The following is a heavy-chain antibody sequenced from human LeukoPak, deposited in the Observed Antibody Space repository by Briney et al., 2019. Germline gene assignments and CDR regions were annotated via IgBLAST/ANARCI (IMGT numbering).Heavy chain of an antibody. CDR2: ISRSGTTI. J-gene: IGHJ4*02. Sequence: GGSLRLSCAASGFPFSTYSMNWVRQAPGKGLEWVSYISRSGTTIHSADSVKGRFTISRDNARNSLYLQMNSLRAEDTAVYYCARGITSGPRRYDVRNFDYWGQGTPVTVSS. D-gene: IGHD5-12*01. CDR1: GFPFSTYS. V-gene: IGHV3-48*01. CDR3: ARGITSGPRRYDVRNFDY.